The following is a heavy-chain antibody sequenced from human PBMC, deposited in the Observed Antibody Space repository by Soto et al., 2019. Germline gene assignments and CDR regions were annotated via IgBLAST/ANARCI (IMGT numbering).Heavy chain of an antibody. CDR1: GFTFSSYA. D-gene: IGHD2-15*01. CDR3: AKDPDCSGGSCYWGGHFDY. CDR2: ISGSGGST. J-gene: IGHJ4*02. V-gene: IGHV3-23*01. Sequence: VQLLESGGGLVQPGGSLRLSCAASGFTFSSYAMSWVRQAPGKGLEWVSAISGSGGSTYYADSVKGRFTISRDNSKNTLYLQMNSLRAEDTAVYYCAKDPDCSGGSCYWGGHFDYWGQGTLVTVSS.